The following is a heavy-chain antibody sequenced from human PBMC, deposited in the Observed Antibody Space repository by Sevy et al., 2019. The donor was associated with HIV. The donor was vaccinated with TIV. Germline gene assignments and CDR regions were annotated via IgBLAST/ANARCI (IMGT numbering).Heavy chain of an antibody. D-gene: IGHD3-22*01. J-gene: IGHJ4*02. CDR1: GYTLTEFA. CDR2: FDPEEDET. Sequence: ASVKVSCKVSGYTLTEFAMHWVRQAPGKGLEWMGTFDPEEDETMYAQKFQGRLTLTEDTSTDTAYMELSSLRSEDTAVYYCATTKDYYETSGYPVDYWGQGTLVTVSS. CDR3: ATTKDYYETSGYPVDY. V-gene: IGHV1-24*01.